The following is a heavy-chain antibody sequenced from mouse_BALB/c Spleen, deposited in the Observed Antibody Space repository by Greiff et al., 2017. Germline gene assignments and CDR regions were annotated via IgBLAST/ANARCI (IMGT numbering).Heavy chain of an antibody. CDR3: ARDGSTGTLWYFDV. V-gene: IGHV2-6-7*01. CDR1: GFSLTGYG. CDR2: IWGDGST. J-gene: IGHJ1*01. D-gene: IGHD4-1*02. Sequence: VQGVESGPGLVAPSQSLSITCTVSGFSLTGYGVNWVRQPPGKGLEWLGMIWGDGSTDYNSALKSRLSISKDNSKSQVFLKMNSLQTDDTARYYCARDGSTGTLWYFDVWGAGTTVTVSS.